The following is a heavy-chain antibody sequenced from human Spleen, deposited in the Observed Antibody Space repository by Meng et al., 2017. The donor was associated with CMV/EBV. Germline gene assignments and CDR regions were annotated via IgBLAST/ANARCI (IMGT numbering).Heavy chain of an antibody. Sequence: SETLSLTCTVSGGSVSSGSYYWSWIRQTPGKGLEWIGYIYYSGSTNYNPSLKSRVTISGDTSKTQFSLKLSSVTAGDTAGYYWAREGWELLQGDYYYYGMDVWGQGTTVTVSS. CDR1: GGSVSSGSYY. CDR2: IYYSGST. J-gene: IGHJ6*02. CDR3: AREGWELLQGDYYYYGMDV. V-gene: IGHV4-61*01. D-gene: IGHD1-26*01.